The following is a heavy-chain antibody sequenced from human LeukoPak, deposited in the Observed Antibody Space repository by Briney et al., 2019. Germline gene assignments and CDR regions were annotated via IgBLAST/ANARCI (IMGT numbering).Heavy chain of an antibody. Sequence: ASVKVSCKVSGYTLTELSMHWVRQAPGRGLEWMGGFDPEDGETIYAQKFQGRVTMTEDTSTDTVYMELSSLRSEDTAVYYCARAVAGNIMRSDWFDPWGQGTLVTVSS. CDR2: FDPEDGET. CDR3: ARAVAGNIMRSDWFDP. CDR1: GYTLTELS. J-gene: IGHJ5*02. V-gene: IGHV1-24*01. D-gene: IGHD6-19*01.